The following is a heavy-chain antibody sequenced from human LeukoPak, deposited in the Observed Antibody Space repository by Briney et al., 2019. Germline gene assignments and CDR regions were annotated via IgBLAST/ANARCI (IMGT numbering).Heavy chain of an antibody. CDR3: ARDHYGGGH. J-gene: IGHJ4*02. CDR2: INSDGSST. CDR1: GFSFNSYW. V-gene: IGHV3-74*01. D-gene: IGHD4-23*01. Sequence: GGSLRLSCAGSGFSFNSYWLYWVRQAPGKGLEWVSRINSDGSSTHYADSVKGRFTISRDNAKNTLYLQMNSLSAEDTAVYYCARDHYGGGHWGQRTLVTVSS.